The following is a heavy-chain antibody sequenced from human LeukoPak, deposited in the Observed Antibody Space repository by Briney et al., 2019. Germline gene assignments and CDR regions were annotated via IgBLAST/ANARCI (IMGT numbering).Heavy chain of an antibody. CDR1: GGSISSYY. D-gene: IGHD3-3*01. Sequence: SETLSLTCTVSGGSISSYYWSWIRQPPGKGPEWIAFLHDSGTTNHNPSLKSRVTISLDTSKNQFSLKLSSVTAADTAVYYCASLRFLDYCYYYMDVWGKGTTVTVSS. CDR3: ASLRFLDYCYYYMDV. J-gene: IGHJ6*03. CDR2: LHDSGTT. V-gene: IGHV4-59*01.